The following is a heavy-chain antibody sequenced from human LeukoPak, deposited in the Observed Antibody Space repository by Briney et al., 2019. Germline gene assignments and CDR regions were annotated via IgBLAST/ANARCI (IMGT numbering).Heavy chain of an antibody. J-gene: IGHJ4*02. Sequence: SETLSLTCTVSGGPINSNAFYWGWIRQPPGKGLEWIGTIYYSGIIYYNPSLKSRVSISVDTSKNHFSLRLNSVTAADTAVYYCARGGYEWGLGDYWGQGTLVTVSS. V-gene: IGHV4-39*02. CDR3: ARGGYEWGLGDY. D-gene: IGHD2-8*01. CDR1: GGPINSNAFY. CDR2: IYYSGII.